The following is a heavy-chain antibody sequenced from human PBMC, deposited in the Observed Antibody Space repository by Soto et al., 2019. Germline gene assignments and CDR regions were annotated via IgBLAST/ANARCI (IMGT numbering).Heavy chain of an antibody. CDR2: IYHSGTT. Sequence: QVQLQESGPGLMKPSQTLSLTCTVSGASISSGGYYWSWIRQHPGKGLEWIGYIYHSGTTNYNPSLTSRVSISVDTSNNQFSLKVSSVTAADTAVYYCARDHSGYDFLDYWGQGTLVTVSS. V-gene: IGHV4-31*03. D-gene: IGHD5-12*01. J-gene: IGHJ4*02. CDR1: GASISSGGYY. CDR3: ARDHSGYDFLDY.